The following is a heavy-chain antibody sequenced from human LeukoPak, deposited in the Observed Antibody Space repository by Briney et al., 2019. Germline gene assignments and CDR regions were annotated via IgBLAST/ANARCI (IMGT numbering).Heavy chain of an antibody. CDR1: GFTFSSYG. CDR3: ARVERVVRAFDI. D-gene: IGHD3-10*01. V-gene: IGHV3-30*02. CDR2: IRYDGSNK. Sequence: GGSLRLSRAASGFTFSSYGMHWVRQAPGKGLEWVAFIRYDGSNKYYADSVKGRFTISRDNSKNMLYLQMNSLRAEDTAVYYCARVERVVRAFDIWGQGTMVTVSS. J-gene: IGHJ3*02.